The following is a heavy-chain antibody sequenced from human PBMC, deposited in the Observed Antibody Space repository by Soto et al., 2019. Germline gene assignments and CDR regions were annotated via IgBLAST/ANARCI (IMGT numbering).Heavy chain of an antibody. CDR3: ARAHIITKQLVQFYYYYYGMEV. V-gene: IGHV3-33*01. J-gene: IGHJ6*02. D-gene: IGHD6-6*01. Sequence: QVQLVESGGGVVQPGRSLRLSCAASGFTFSSYGMHWVRQAPGKGLEWVAVIWYDGSNKYYADSVKGRFTISRDNSKNTLYLQMNRLRAEDTAVYYGARAHIITKQLVQFYYYYYGMEVWGQGTTVTVSS. CDR2: IWYDGSNK. CDR1: GFTFSSYG.